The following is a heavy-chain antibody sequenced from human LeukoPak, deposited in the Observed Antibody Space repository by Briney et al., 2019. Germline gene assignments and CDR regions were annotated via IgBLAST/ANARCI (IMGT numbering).Heavy chain of an antibody. V-gene: IGHV3-74*01. CDR3: VRSLRSADF. CDR2: ISTDGSQT. J-gene: IGHJ4*02. CDR1: GFTFSSYG. Sequence: GRSLRLSCAASGFTFSSYGMHWVRQAPGKGLMWVSQISTDGSQTFYADSVKGRFTISRDNAKNTLFLQMDSLRPKDTAVYYCVRSLRSADFWGQGTLVTVSS.